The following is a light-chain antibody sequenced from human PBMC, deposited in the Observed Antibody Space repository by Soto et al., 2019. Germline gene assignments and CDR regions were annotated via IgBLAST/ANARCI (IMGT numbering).Light chain of an antibody. CDR2: AAS. CDR1: QSISSY. Sequence: DIQMTQSPSSLSASVGDRVTITCRASQSISSYLNWYQHKPGKAPKLLIYAASSLQSGVPSRFSGSGSVTDFTLTISSLQPEDFATYYCQQSYRIPYTFGQGTKVDI. V-gene: IGKV1-39*01. J-gene: IGKJ2*01. CDR3: QQSYRIPYT.